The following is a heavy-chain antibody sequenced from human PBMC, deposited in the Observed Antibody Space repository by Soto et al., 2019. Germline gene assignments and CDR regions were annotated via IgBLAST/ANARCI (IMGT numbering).Heavy chain of an antibody. CDR2: IYYSGST. J-gene: IGHJ6*02. CDR1: GGSISSSSYY. D-gene: IGHD3-3*01. CDR3: ARRYDFWSGYPNYYYYYGMDV. V-gene: IGHV4-39*01. Sequence: PSETLSLTCTVSGGSISSSSYYWGWIRQPPGKGLEWIGSIYYSGSTYYNPSLKSRVTISVDTSKNQFSLKLSSVTAADTAVYYCARRYDFWSGYPNYYYYYGMDVWGQGTTVTVSS.